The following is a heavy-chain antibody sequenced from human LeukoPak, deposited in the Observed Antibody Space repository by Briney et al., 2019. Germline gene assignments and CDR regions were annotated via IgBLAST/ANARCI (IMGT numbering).Heavy chain of an antibody. CDR2: INHSGST. Sequence: PSETLSLTCAVYGGSFSGYYWSWIRQPPGKGLEWIGEINHSGSTNYNPSLKSRVTISVDTSKNQFSLKLSSVTAADTAVYYCARAAARYYYGSGSYYKPYYFDYWGQGTLVTVSS. D-gene: IGHD3-10*01. CDR1: GGSFSGYY. CDR3: ARAAARYYYGSGSYYKPYYFDY. J-gene: IGHJ4*02. V-gene: IGHV4-34*01.